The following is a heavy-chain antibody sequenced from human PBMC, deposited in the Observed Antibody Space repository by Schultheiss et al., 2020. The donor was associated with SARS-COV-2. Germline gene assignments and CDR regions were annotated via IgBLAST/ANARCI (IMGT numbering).Heavy chain of an antibody. V-gene: IGHV4-34*01. J-gene: IGHJ5*02. Sequence: SETLSLTCAVYGGSFSGYYWSWIRQPPGKGLEWIGEINHSGSTNYNPSLKSRVTISVDTSKNQFSLKLSSVTAADTAVYYCARGDYYYDSSGYVGFDPWGQGTLVTVSS. D-gene: IGHD3-22*01. CDR3: ARGDYYYDSSGYVGFDP. CDR2: INHSGST. CDR1: GGSFSGYY.